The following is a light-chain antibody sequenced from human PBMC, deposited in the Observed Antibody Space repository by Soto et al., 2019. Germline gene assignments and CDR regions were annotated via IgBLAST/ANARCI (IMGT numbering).Light chain of an antibody. CDR3: ETWDSNTRV. CDR1: SGHSTYS. CDR2: FEGSGSY. Sequence: QSVLTQSSSASASLGSSVKLTCTLSSGHSTYSIAWHQQQPGKAPRYLMKFEGSGSYNKGSGVPDRFSGSSSGADRYLTISNLQFEDEADYYCETWDSNTRVYGGGTERTVL. V-gene: IGLV4-60*02. J-gene: IGLJ3*02.